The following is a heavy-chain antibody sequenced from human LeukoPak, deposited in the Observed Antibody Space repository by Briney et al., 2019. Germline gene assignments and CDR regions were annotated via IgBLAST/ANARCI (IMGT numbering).Heavy chain of an antibody. CDR1: GFTFSTYW. Sequence: PGGSLRLSCAASGFTFSTYWMSWVRQAPGKGLEWVANIKEDGSAKYYVDSVKGRFTISRDNAKNSLYLQMNSLRAEDTAVYYCAIYERLGELSLPTDAFDIWGQGTMVTVSS. CDR3: AIYERLGELSLPTDAFDI. CDR2: IKEDGSAK. D-gene: IGHD3-16*02. V-gene: IGHV3-7*02. J-gene: IGHJ3*02.